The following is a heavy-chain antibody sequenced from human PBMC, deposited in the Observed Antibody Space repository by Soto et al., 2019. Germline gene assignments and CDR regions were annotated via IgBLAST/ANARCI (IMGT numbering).Heavy chain of an antibody. D-gene: IGHD1-26*01. Sequence: QVQLVQSGAEVKKPAASVKVSCKASGYTFTSYGISWVRQAPGQGLEWMGWISAYNANTNYAPQLQGRVTMTPDTSTSTSYMELRSLRSDDTAVYFCARDRLGATGEYLGQGTLVTVSS. V-gene: IGHV1-18*01. CDR1: GYTFTSYG. CDR3: ARDRLGATGEY. CDR2: ISAYNANT. J-gene: IGHJ4*02.